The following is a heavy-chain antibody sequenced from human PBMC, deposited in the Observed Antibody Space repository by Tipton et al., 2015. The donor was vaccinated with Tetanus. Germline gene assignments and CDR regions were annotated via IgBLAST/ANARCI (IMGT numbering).Heavy chain of an antibody. Sequence: TLSLTCTVSGDSLSNGDYYWSWIRQPPGKGLESIGYIYYSGSTYYNPSLKSRVTISVDTSKNQFSLRLSSVTAADTAVYYCARDHGITWGGMGYYYGMDVWGRGTLVTVSS. D-gene: IGHD3-16*01. J-gene: IGHJ6*02. CDR3: ARDHGITWGGMGYYYGMDV. V-gene: IGHV4-30-4*01. CDR2: IYYSGST. CDR1: GDSLSNGDYY.